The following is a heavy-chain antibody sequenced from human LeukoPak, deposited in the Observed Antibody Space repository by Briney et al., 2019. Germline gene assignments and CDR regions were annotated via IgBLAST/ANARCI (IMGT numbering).Heavy chain of an antibody. CDR3: ARDQVRRTTGTTLWDY. Sequence: SETLSLTCTVSGYSISSGYYWGWIRQPPGKELEWIGSIYHSGSTCYNPSLKSRVTISVDTSKNQFSLKLNSVTAADTAVYYCARDQVRRTTGTTLWDYWGQGTLVTVSS. CDR2: IYHSGST. CDR1: GYSISSGYY. V-gene: IGHV4-38-2*02. D-gene: IGHD1-1*01. J-gene: IGHJ4*02.